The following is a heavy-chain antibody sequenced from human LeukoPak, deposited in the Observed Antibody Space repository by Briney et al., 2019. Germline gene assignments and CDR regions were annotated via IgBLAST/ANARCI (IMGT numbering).Heavy chain of an antibody. CDR2: IYHSGST. CDR3: ARAGSYYDSSGYYSNWFDP. CDR1: GGSISSGGYS. Sequence: SETLSLTCAVSGGSISSGGYSWGWIRQPPGKGLEWIGYIYHSGSTYYNPSLKSRVTISVDRSKNQFSLKLSSVTAADTAVYYCARAGSYYDSSGYYSNWFDPWGQGTLVTVSS. V-gene: IGHV4-30-2*01. J-gene: IGHJ5*02. D-gene: IGHD3-22*01.